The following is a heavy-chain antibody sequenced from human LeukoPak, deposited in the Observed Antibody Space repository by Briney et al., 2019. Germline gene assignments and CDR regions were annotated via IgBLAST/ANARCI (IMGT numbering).Heavy chain of an antibody. CDR2: ISSSSSTI. V-gene: IGHV3-48*04. CDR3: ARDQYYYDSSGYYFFDY. CDR1: GFTFSSYA. J-gene: IGHJ4*02. D-gene: IGHD3-22*01. Sequence: GGSLRLSCAASGFTFSSYAMSWVRQAPGKGLEWVSYISSSSSTIYYADSVRGRFTISRDNAKNSLYLQMNSLRAEDTAVYYCARDQYYYDSSGYYFFDYWGQGTLVTVSS.